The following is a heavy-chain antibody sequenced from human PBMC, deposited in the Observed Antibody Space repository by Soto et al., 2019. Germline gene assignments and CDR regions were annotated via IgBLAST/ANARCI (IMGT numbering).Heavy chain of an antibody. CDR2: ISYSGSA. Sequence: SETLSLTCTVSGGSISSGNYYWSWIRQPQGKGLEWIGFISYSGSAYYNPSLKSRVTISVDTSKNQFSLNLSFVTAADTAVYYCATMGTPATGLYYFDYWGQGTLVTVFS. V-gene: IGHV4-30-4*01. J-gene: IGHJ4*02. CDR1: GGSISSGNYY. D-gene: IGHD2-15*01. CDR3: ATMGTPATGLYYFDY.